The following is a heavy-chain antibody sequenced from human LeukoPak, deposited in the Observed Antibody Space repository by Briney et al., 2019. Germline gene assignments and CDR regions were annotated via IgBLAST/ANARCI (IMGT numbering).Heavy chain of an antibody. CDR2: ISSSSSTI. J-gene: IGHJ5*02. V-gene: IGHV3-48*01. D-gene: IGHD3-9*01. CDR3: ARDLDWGAFDA. CDR1: GFTFSHYS. Sequence: GGSLRLSCTASGFTFSHYSMNWVRQAPGKGLEWTSYISSSSSTIYYADSVKGRFTISRDNSKNTVSLQMNSLRAEDTALYYCARDLDWGAFDAWGQGTLVTVSS.